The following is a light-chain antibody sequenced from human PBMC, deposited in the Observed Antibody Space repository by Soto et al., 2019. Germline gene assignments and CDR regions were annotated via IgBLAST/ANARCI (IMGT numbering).Light chain of an antibody. CDR2: LGS. CDR3: MQALQTAWT. CDR1: QSLLHSNGYNS. V-gene: IGKV2-28*01. Sequence: DIAMTQSPLSLPVTPGEPASISCRSSQSLLHSNGYNSLDWYLQKPGQSPQLLIYLGSNRASGVPDRFRGSGAGTDFTLKISRVAAEDVGVYYCMQALQTAWTFGQGTKVEIK. J-gene: IGKJ1*01.